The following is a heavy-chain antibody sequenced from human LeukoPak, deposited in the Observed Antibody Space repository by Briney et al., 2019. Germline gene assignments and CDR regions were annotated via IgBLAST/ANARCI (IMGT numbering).Heavy chain of an antibody. D-gene: IGHD5-24*01. V-gene: IGHV4-31*03. Sequence: SETLSLTCTVSGGSISISSYYWGWIRQHPGKGLEWIGYIYYSGSSYYNPSLRSRVTISVDTSKNHFSLKLSSVTAADTAVYYCARNRDGYNSFDYWGQGTLVTVSS. CDR1: GGSISISSYY. CDR3: ARNRDGYNSFDY. CDR2: IYYSGSS. J-gene: IGHJ4*02.